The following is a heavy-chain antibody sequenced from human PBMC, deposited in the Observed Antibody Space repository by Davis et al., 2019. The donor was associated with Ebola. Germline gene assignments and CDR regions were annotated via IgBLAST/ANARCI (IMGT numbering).Heavy chain of an antibody. CDR3: ASTWLRFLEWSGTWFDP. V-gene: IGHV1-46*01. CDR2: INPSGGST. CDR1: GYTFTSYY. Sequence: ASVKVSCKASGYTFTSYYMHWVRQAPGQGLEWMGIINPSGGSTSYAQKFQGRVTMTRDTSTSTVYMELSSLRSEDTAVYYCASTWLRFLEWSGTWFDPWGQGTLVTVSS. J-gene: IGHJ5*02. D-gene: IGHD3-3*01.